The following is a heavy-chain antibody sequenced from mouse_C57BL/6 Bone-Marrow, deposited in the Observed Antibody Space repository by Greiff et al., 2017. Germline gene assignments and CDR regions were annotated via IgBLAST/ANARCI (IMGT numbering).Heavy chain of an antibody. D-gene: IGHD4-1*01. CDR3: ARSKNWDSWFAY. Sequence: VQLQQSGAELVRPGTSVKVSCKASGYAFTNYLIEWVKQRPGQGLEWIGVINPGSGGTNYTEKFKGKGTLTADKSSSTAYVQLSSLTSEDSAVYFCARSKNWDSWFAYWGQGTLVTVSA. J-gene: IGHJ3*01. CDR1: GYAFTNYL. V-gene: IGHV1-54*01. CDR2: INPGSGGT.